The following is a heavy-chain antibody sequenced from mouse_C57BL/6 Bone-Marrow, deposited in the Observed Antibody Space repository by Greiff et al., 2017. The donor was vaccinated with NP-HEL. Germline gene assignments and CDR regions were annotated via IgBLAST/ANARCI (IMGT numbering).Heavy chain of an antibody. Sequence: QVQLQQSGAELVRPGTSVKVSCKASGYAFTNYLIEWVKQRPGQGLEWIGVINPGSGGTNYNEKFKGKATLTADKSSSTAYMQLSSLTSEDSAVYVCARSDFTTVVATRFAYWGQGTLVTVSA. J-gene: IGHJ3*01. V-gene: IGHV1-54*01. CDR1: GYAFTNYL. CDR3: ARSDFTTVVATRFAY. D-gene: IGHD1-1*01. CDR2: INPGSGGT.